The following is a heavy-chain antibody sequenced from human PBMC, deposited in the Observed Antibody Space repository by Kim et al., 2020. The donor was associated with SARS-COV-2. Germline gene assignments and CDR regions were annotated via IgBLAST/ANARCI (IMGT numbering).Heavy chain of an antibody. Sequence: GGSLRLSCTASGFTFSSYEMNWVRQAPGKGLEWVSYIIGSGTNIYYADSVRGRFTISRDNDKNSLFLQMNSLRAEDTAVYYCARGGNYSTVDYWGQGTL. CDR2: IIGSGTNI. V-gene: IGHV3-48*03. D-gene: IGHD4-4*01. CDR1: GFTFSSYE. CDR3: ARGGNYSTVDY. J-gene: IGHJ4*02.